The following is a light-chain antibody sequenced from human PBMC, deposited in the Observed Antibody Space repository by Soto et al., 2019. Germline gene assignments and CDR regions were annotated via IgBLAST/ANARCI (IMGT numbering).Light chain of an antibody. CDR2: KAS. V-gene: IGKV1-5*03. Sequence: DIQMTQSPSTLSASVGDRVTITCRASQSISSWLAWYQQKPGKAPKLLIYKASSLESGVPSRFSGSGSGTEFTLTISSLQPDDFATYRYPYTFGQGTKLEIK. CDR3: PYT. J-gene: IGKJ2*01. CDR1: QSISSW.